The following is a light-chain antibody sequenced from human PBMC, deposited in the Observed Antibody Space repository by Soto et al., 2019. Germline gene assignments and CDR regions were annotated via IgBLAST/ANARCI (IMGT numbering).Light chain of an antibody. CDR2: KAS. CDR1: QSIYTY. Sequence: DIQMTQSPSSLSASVGDRVTITCRATQSIYTYLSWYQQKPGKAPKLLIYKASTLKSGVPSRFSGSGSGTEFTLTISSLQPDDFATYYCQHYNSYSEAFGQGTKVDIK. V-gene: IGKV1-5*03. J-gene: IGKJ1*01. CDR3: QHYNSYSEA.